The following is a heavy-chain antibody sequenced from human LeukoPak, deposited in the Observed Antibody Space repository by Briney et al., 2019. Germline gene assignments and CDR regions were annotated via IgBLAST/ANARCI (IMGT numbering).Heavy chain of an antibody. CDR3: ATDGMVRGPDAWFDS. Sequence: SETLSLTCTVSGGSISSYYWSWIRQPAGKGLEWIGRIYTRGSTNYNPSLKSRVTMSVDTSKNQFSLKLSSVTAADTAVYYCATDGMVRGPDAWFDSWGQGTLVTVSS. CDR2: IYTRGST. V-gene: IGHV4-4*07. J-gene: IGHJ5*01. CDR1: GGSISSYY. D-gene: IGHD3-10*01.